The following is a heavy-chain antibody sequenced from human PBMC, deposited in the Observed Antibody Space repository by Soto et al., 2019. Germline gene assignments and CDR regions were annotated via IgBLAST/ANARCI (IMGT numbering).Heavy chain of an antibody. Sequence: SSVKVSCKASGYTVTSYVISWVLQAPGQGLEWMGWISAYNGNTNYAQKLEGRVTMTTDTSTSKAYMELRSLRSDDTAVYYCARGVSNWNYVSDYWGQGTLVTVSS. J-gene: IGHJ4*02. CDR3: ARGVSNWNYVSDY. CDR2: ISAYNGNT. D-gene: IGHD1-7*01. V-gene: IGHV1-18*01. CDR1: GYTVTSYV.